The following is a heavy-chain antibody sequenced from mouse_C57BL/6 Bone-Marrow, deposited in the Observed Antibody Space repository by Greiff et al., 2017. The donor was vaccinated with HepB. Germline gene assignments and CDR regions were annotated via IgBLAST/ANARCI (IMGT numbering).Heavy chain of an antibody. V-gene: IGHV1-69*01. CDR3: ARGGNYGAMDY. Sequence: QVQLKESGAELVMPGASVKLSCKASGYTFTSYWMHWVKQRPGQGLEWIGEIDPSDSYTNYNQKFKGKSTLTVDKSSSTAYMQLSSLTSEDSAVYDCARGGNYGAMDYWGQGTSVTVSS. D-gene: IGHD2-1*01. CDR2: IDPSDSYT. CDR1: GYTFTSYW. J-gene: IGHJ4*01.